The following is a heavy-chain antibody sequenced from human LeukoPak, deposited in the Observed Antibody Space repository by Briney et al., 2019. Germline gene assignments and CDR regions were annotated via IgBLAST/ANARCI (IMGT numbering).Heavy chain of an antibody. CDR2: ISGHSGGNT. J-gene: IGHJ3*02. V-gene: IGHV1-18*01. D-gene: IGHD3-16*01. CDR3: ARYSDGNIHGTFDI. Sequence: GASVKVSCKASGYIFSNYGISWVRQAPGHGLEWMGWISGHSGGNTNYAPKFQDRATMTTDTSTSTAYMELRSLRFDDTAVYYCARYSDGNIHGTFDIWGPGTMVSVSS. CDR1: GYIFSNYG.